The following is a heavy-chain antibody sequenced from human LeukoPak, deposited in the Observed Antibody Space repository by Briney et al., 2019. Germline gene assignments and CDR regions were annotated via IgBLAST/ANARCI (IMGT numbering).Heavy chain of an antibody. CDR1: GYTFTSYG. Sequence: ASVKVTRKASGYTFTSYGISWVRPPPGQGLEWMGWISTYNANTNYAQKVQGRVTMTTDTSTSTAYMELRSLRSDDTAVYYCARASYYGDYQPPDYWGQGTLVTVSS. CDR3: ARASYYGDYQPPDY. CDR2: ISTYNANT. V-gene: IGHV1-18*01. J-gene: IGHJ4*02. D-gene: IGHD4-17*01.